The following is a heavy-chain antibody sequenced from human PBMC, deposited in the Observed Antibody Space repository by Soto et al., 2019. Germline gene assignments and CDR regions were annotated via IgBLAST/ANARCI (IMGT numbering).Heavy chain of an antibody. CDR1: GDSVSSNSAA. J-gene: IGHJ6*03. CDR2: TYYRSRWYN. CDR3: ARTSPYYYYMDV. V-gene: IGHV6-1*01. Sequence: SQTLSLTCAISGDSVSSNSAACNWIRLSPSRGLEWLARTYYRSRWYNDYAVSVRSRITVNPDTSKNQFSLQLTSVTAADTAVYYCARTSPYYYYMDVWGKGTTVTVSS.